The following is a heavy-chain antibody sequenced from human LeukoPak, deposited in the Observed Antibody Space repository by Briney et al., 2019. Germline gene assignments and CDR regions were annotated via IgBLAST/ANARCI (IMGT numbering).Heavy chain of an antibody. D-gene: IGHD3-10*01. J-gene: IGHJ6*01. CDR1: GFTFSRYE. V-gene: IGHV3-48*03. CDR3: AGGMVTMVRGELYYYGMDV. CDR2: ISSSGSTI. Sequence: GGSLRLSCAASGFTFSRYEMNWVRQAPGEGLGWGSYISSSGSTIYYADSVNGRFTISRDNAKNSLYLQMNSLRAEDTAVYYCAGGMVTMVRGELYYYGMDVWGQGTTVTVSS.